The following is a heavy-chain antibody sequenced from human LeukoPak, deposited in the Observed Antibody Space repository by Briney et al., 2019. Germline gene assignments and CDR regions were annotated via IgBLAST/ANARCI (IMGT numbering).Heavy chain of an antibody. CDR2: ITSGSSYI. J-gene: IGHJ4*02. V-gene: IGHV3-21*01. CDR1: GFSFSTYN. Sequence: PGGSLRLSCAASGFSFSTYNMNWVRQAPGQRLEWVSSITSGSSYIYYADSVKGRFTISRDNAKNSLYLQMNSLRAEDTAVYYCARDRSPGNFDYWGQGTLVTVSS. D-gene: IGHD3-10*01. CDR3: ARDRSPGNFDY.